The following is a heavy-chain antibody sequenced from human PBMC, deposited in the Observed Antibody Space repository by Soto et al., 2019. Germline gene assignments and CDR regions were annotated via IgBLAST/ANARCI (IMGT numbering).Heavy chain of an antibody. CDR2: IWYDGSNK. CDR1: GFAFSSYG. CDR3: ARVMGSGYWLRGYFDY. V-gene: IGHV3-33*01. D-gene: IGHD3-3*01. Sequence: GGSLRLSCAASGFAFSSYGMHWFRQAPGKGLEWVAVIWYDGSNKYYADSVKGRFTISRDNSKNTLYLQMNSLRAEDTAVYYCARVMGSGYWLRGYFDYWGQGTLVTVSS. J-gene: IGHJ4*02.